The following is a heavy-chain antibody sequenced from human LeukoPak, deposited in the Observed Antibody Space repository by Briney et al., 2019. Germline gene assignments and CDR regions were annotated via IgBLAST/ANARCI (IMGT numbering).Heavy chain of an antibody. J-gene: IGHJ5*02. CDR3: TRDSGTYNWFDP. CDR1: GFTFSDSA. Sequence: GGSLRLSCVASGFTFSDSAIHWVRQSSGKGLEWIGHMDKETNLYATALAASVKGRFTVSRDDSKNTAYLHMNSLKTEDTALYYCTRDSGTYNWFDPWGQGTLVAVSS. V-gene: IGHV3-73*01. D-gene: IGHD1-26*01. CDR2: MDKETNLYAT.